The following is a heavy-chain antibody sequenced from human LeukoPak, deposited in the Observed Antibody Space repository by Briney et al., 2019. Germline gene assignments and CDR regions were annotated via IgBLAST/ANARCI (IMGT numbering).Heavy chain of an antibody. Sequence: GGSLRLSCAASGFTFSSYNMNWVRHAPGKGLEWISSITSSSSYIYYADSVKGRFTISRDNAKNSLYLQMNSLSPDDTAVYFCARDPYSGNYGNDYYYYMDVWGKGTTVTISS. J-gene: IGHJ6*03. CDR1: GFTFSSYN. D-gene: IGHD1-26*01. CDR3: ARDPYSGNYGNDYYYYMDV. V-gene: IGHV3-21*06. CDR2: ITSSSSYI.